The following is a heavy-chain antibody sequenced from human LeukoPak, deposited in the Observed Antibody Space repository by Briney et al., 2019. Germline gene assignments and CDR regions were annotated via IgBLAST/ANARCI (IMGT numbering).Heavy chain of an antibody. CDR1: GYTFTGYY. CDR3: ARIATTGGFDY. V-gene: IGHV1-2*02. D-gene: IGHD5-12*01. Sequence: ASVKVSCKASGYTFTGYYMHWVRQAPGQGLEWMGWINPNSGGTNYAQKFQGRVTMTRDTSISTAYMELGRLRSDGTAVYYCARIATTGGFDYWGQGTLVTVSS. J-gene: IGHJ4*02. CDR2: INPNSGGT.